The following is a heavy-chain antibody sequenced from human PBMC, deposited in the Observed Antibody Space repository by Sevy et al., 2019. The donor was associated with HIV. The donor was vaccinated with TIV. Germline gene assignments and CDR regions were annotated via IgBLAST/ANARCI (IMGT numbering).Heavy chain of an antibody. V-gene: IGHV3-30*18. J-gene: IGHJ4*02. CDR3: AKDRSGSWSVDY. CDR2: ISYDGKNE. D-gene: IGHD6-13*01. CDR1: GFTFYNYG. Sequence: GGCLRLSCAGSGFTFYNYGIHWVRQAPGKGLEWVTMISYDGKNENYADSVKGRFTISRDNSKNTVYLQMNSLRTDDTAIYYCAKDRSGSWSVDYWGQGTLVTVSS.